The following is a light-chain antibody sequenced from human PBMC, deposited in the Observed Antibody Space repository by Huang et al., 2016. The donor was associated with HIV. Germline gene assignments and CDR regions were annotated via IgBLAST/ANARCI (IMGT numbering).Light chain of an antibody. V-gene: IGKV1-5*03. CDR3: QQYDRYSWT. CDR2: KAA. J-gene: IGKJ1*01. CDR1: QSISSW. Sequence: DIQMTQSPSTLSASIGDRVTITCRASQSISSWLAWYQQRPGKAPKLLIYKAANLEGGVPSRFSGSGSGTEFTLTISILQPDDFATYYCQQYDRYSWTFGQGTKVEIK.